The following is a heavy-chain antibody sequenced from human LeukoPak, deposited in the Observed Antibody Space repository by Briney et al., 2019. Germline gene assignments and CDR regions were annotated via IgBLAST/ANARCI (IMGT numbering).Heavy chain of an antibody. V-gene: IGHV3-21*01. CDR2: ISSSSSYI. CDR1: GFTFSSYS. CDR3: ARDSNYSSSWYVLPSYYYYGMDV. J-gene: IGHJ6*02. Sequence: GGSLRLSCAASGFTFSSYSMNWVRQAPGKGLEWVSSISSSSSYIYYADSVKGRFTISRDNAKNSLYLQMNSLRAEDTAVYYCARDSNYSSSWYVLPSYYYYGMDVWGQGTTVTVSS. D-gene: IGHD6-13*01.